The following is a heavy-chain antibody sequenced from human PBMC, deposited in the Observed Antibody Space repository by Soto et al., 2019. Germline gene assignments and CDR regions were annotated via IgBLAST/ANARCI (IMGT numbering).Heavy chain of an antibody. CDR3: AREGYNFGPFDY. CDR2: ISYSGTT. D-gene: IGHD5-18*01. Sequence: KPSETLSLTCTVCGGSLSSYYWSWIRRPPGMGLEWIASISYSGTTNYNSSLKSRVTISIDTSKNQFSLKFNSVTAADTAVYYCAREGYNFGPFDYWGQGALVTVSS. V-gene: IGHV4-59*01. CDR1: GGSLSSYY. J-gene: IGHJ4*02.